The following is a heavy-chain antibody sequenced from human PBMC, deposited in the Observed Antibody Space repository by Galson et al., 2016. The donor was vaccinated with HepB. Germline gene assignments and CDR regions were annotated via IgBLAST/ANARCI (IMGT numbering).Heavy chain of an antibody. CDR3: ARDHWPAFNFDL. J-gene: IGHJ2*01. V-gene: IGHV3-30*04. CDR2: ISADGSSE. Sequence: SLRLSCAASGFAFSSYTMDWIRQAPGKGLEWVGLISADGSSEHYADSVKGRLTISRDNQKNAVYLQTNSVRPDDTAVYFCARDHWPAFNFDLWGRGTPVTVSS. CDR1: GFAFSSYT. D-gene: IGHD1-1*01.